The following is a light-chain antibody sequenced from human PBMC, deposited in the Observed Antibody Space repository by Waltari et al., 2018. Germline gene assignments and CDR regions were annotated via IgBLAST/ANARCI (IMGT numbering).Light chain of an antibody. CDR2: WAS. Sequence: DIVMTQSPDSLAVSLGERATINCKSSQSVLYSSDNKNYLAWYQQKPGQPPKLLIYWASTRESGVPDRFSGSGSGTDFTLTISRLQAEDVAVYYCHQYYGSPYTFGQGTKLEIK. V-gene: IGKV4-1*01. J-gene: IGKJ2*01. CDR1: QSVLYSSDNKNY. CDR3: HQYYGSPYT.